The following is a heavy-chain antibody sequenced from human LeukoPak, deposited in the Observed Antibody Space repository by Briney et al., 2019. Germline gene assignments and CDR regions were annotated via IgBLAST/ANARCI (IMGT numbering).Heavy chain of an antibody. Sequence: SETLSLTCNVSGVSISRYYWTWIRQPPGQGLEWIGYIYYSGNTYYNPSLKTRLTISVDTSNNQFSLKLSSVTAADTAVYYCARTGYSGYDPQGEIDYWGQGTLVTVSS. CDR2: IYYSGNT. CDR1: GVSISRYY. J-gene: IGHJ4*02. D-gene: IGHD5-12*01. CDR3: ARTGYSGYDPQGEIDY. V-gene: IGHV4-59*01.